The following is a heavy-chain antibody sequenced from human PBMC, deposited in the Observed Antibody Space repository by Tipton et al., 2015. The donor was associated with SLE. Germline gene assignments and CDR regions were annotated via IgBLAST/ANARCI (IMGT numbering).Heavy chain of an antibody. V-gene: IGHV4-4*02. CDR3: ARAKVEETTFKYFFNGLDV. Sequence: TLSLTCAVSGGSIRSSNWWSWVRQPPGKGLEWIGEIHHSGSTNSNPSLKSRVTISVDKSKNQFSLRLTSVTAADTAVYYCARAKVEETTFKYFFNGLDVWGRGTTVTVS. D-gene: IGHD2/OR15-2a*01. CDR1: GGSIRSSNW. CDR2: IHHSGST. J-gene: IGHJ6*02.